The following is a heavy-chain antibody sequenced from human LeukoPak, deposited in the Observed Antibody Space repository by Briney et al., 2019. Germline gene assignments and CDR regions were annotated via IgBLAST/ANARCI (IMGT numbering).Heavy chain of an antibody. CDR1: GGSISSHY. J-gene: IGHJ4*02. V-gene: IGHV4-59*11. D-gene: IGHD4-17*01. CDR2: MFYSGST. CDR3: ARGIDFGDY. Sequence: PSETLSLTCTVSGGSISSHYWSWIRQPPGKGLEWIGYMFYSGSTNYNPSLKSRVTISINTSKNQFSLSLSSVTAADTAVYYCARGIDFGDYWGQGTLVTVSS.